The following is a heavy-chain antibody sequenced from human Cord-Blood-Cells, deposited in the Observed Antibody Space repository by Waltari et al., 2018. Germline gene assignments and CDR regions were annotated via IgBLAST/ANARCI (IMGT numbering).Heavy chain of an antibody. D-gene: IGHD1-26*01. J-gene: IGHJ4*02. CDR2: IYYSGST. V-gene: IGHV4-39*01. CDR1: GGSLSGSSYY. CDR3: ARHFWGATTIDY. Sequence: QLQLQESGPGLVKHSETLSLTCTVSGGSLSGSSYYWGWIRQPPGKGLEGIGSIYYSGSTCYNPSLKSRVTISVDTSKNQFSLKLSSVTAADTAVYYCARHFWGATTIDYWGQGTLVTVSS.